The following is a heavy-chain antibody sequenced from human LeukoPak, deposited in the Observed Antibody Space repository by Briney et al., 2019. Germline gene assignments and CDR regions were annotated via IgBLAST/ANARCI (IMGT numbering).Heavy chain of an antibody. CDR1: GGSSNGYY. V-gene: IGHV4-34*01. CDR2: INHSGST. Sequence: SETLSLTCAVYGGSSNGYYWSWIRQFPGKGLEWIGEINHSGSTNYNPSLKSRVTISIDTSKNQFSLKLSSVTAADTAVYYCARGVSDQSWGQGTLVTVSS. CDR3: ARGVSDQS. J-gene: IGHJ5*02.